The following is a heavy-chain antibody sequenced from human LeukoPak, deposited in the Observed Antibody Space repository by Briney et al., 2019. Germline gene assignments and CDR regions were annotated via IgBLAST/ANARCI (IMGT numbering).Heavy chain of an antibody. CDR1: GGSISSYY. Sequence: SETLSLTCTVSGGSISSYYWSWIRQPAGKGLEWIGRIYTSGSTNYNPSLKSRVTMSVDTSKNQFSLKLSSVTAADTAVYYCARGKGDGYSDWSEYYFDYWGQGTLVTVSS. J-gene: IGHJ4*02. CDR3: ARGKGDGYSDWSEYYFDY. CDR2: IYTSGST. D-gene: IGHD3-9*01. V-gene: IGHV4-4*07.